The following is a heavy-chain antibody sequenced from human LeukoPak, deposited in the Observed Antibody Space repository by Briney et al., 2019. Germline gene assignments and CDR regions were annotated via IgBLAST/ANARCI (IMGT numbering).Heavy chain of an antibody. J-gene: IGHJ5*02. D-gene: IGHD1-26*01. V-gene: IGHV3-73*01. CDR1: GFTSSGSA. CDR3: TRDSGTYNWFDP. Sequence: QSGGSLKLSCAASGFTSSGSAIHWVRQSSGKGLEWVGQIDKKDKGYATATAYAASVKGRFTISRDDSINTAYLQMKSLETEDTALYYCTRDSGTYNWFDPWGQGTLVTVSS. CDR2: IDKKDKGYATAT.